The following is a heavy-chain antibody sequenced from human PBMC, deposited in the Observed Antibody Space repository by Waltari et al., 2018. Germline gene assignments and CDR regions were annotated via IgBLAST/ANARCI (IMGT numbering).Heavy chain of an antibody. D-gene: IGHD3-3*01. CDR3: ASLRNYDFRNNGMDV. CDR2: MNPNSGNT. V-gene: IGHV1-8*03. Sequence: QVQLVQSGAEVKKPGASVKVSCKASGYTFTSYDINWVRQATGQGLEWMGWMNPNSGNTGDAQKFQGRVTITTDESTSTAYMELSSLRAEDTAVYYCASLRNYDFRNNGMDVWGQGTTVTVSS. J-gene: IGHJ6*02. CDR1: GYTFTSYD.